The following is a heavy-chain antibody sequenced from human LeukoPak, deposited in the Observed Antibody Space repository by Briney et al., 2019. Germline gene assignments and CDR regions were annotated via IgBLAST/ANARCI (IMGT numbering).Heavy chain of an antibody. CDR1: GYTFTGYY. D-gene: IGHD1-1*01. V-gene: IGHV1-2*02. CDR2: INPNSGGT. Sequence: ASVKVSCKASGYTFTGYYMHWVRQAPGQGLEWMGWINPNSGGTNYAQKFQGRVTMTRDTSISTAYMELSRLRSEDTAVYYCARGVARSQLAYYMDVWGKGTTVTVSS. CDR3: ARGVARSQLAYYMDV. J-gene: IGHJ6*03.